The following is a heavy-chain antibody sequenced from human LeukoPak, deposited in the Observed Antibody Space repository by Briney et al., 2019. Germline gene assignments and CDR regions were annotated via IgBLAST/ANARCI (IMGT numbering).Heavy chain of an antibody. CDR1: GYTLTSYG. CDR2: ISAYNGNT. CDR3: ASPSHCSSTSCLEFDY. J-gene: IGHJ4*02. V-gene: IGHV1-18*01. D-gene: IGHD2-2*01. Sequence: ASVKVSCKASGYTLTSYGISWVRQAPGQGLEWMGWISAYNGNTNYAQKLQGRVTMTTDTSTSTAYMELRSLRSDDTAVYYRASPSHCSSTSCLEFDYWGQGTLVTVSS.